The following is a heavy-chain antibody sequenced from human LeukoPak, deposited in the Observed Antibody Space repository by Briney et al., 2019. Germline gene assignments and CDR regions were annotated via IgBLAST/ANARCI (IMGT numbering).Heavy chain of an antibody. CDR2: ISTSGGST. CDR1: GFTFGSYA. D-gene: IGHD3-10*01. V-gene: IGHV3-23*01. Sequence: ARSLRLSCAASGFTFGSYAMSWVRQAPGKGREWVSAISTSGGSTYYADSVKGRFTISRDNSKNKLDLQMNSLRAEDTAVYYCAKDQLITMVRGVIGYWGQGTLVTVSS. J-gene: IGHJ4*02. CDR3: AKDQLITMVRGVIGY.